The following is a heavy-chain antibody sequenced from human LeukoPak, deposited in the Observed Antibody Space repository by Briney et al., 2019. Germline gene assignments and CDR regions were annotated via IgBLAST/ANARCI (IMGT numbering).Heavy chain of an antibody. Sequence: SETLSLTCTVSGGSISSYYWSWIRQPAGKGLEWIGRIYTSGSTNYNPSLKSRVTMSVDTSKNQFSLKLSSVTAADTAVYYCARVRWDFWSSYYFDPWGQGTLVTVSS. V-gene: IGHV4-4*07. CDR1: GGSISSYY. D-gene: IGHD3-3*01. CDR2: IYTSGST. CDR3: ARVRWDFWSSYYFDP. J-gene: IGHJ5*02.